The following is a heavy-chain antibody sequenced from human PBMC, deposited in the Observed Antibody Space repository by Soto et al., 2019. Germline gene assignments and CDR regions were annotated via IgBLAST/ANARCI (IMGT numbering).Heavy chain of an antibody. CDR3: AREPSYYYGSGDYYYGMDV. J-gene: IGHJ6*02. D-gene: IGHD3-10*01. CDR1: GGSISSSNC. CDR2: IYHSGST. V-gene: IGHV4-4*02. Sequence: PSETLSLTCAVSGGSISSSNCWSWFRQPPGKGLEWIGEIYHSGSTNYNPSLKSRVTISVDKSKNQFSLKLSSVTAADTAVYYCAREPSYYYGSGDYYYGMDVWGQGTTVTGSS.